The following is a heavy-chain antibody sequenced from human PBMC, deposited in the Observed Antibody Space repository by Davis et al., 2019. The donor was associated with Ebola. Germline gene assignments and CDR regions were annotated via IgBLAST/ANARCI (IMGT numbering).Heavy chain of an antibody. CDR2: ISPDGYQQ. D-gene: IGHD2-21*01. Sequence: PGGSLRLSCTVSGLAFRDDWMDWVRQAPGKGLEWVANISPDGYQQYYVDSVKGRFTISRDNAKNSLYLQMSSLGADDTAVYYCARDRAYWAFDYWGRGTQVTVAS. CDR1: GLAFRDDW. V-gene: IGHV3-7*01. CDR3: ARDRAYWAFDY. J-gene: IGHJ4*02.